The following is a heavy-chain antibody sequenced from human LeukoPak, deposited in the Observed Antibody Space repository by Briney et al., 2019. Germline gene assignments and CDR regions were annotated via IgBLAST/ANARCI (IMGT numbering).Heavy chain of an antibody. Sequence: GASVKVSCKASGYTFTGYYMHWVRQAPGQGLEWMGWINPNSGGTNYAQKFQGRVTMTRDTSISTAYMELSRLRSDDTAVYYCARGSGHYDILTGYYSYDYWGQGTLVTVSS. J-gene: IGHJ4*02. CDR3: ARGSGHYDILTGYYSYDY. V-gene: IGHV1-2*02. D-gene: IGHD3-9*01. CDR2: INPNSGGT. CDR1: GYTFTGYY.